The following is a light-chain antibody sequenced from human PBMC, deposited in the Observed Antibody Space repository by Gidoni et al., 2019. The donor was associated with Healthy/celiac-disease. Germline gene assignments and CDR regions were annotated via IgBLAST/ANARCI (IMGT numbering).Light chain of an antibody. CDR3: QSYDSSLSAWV. V-gene: IGLV1-40*01. CDR1: SSNIGAGYD. J-gene: IGLJ3*02. CDR2: GNS. Sequence: QSVLTQPPSVSGAPGQRVTISCTGSSSNIGAGYDVHWYQQLPGTAPKLLIYGNSNRPSGVPDRFSGSKSGTSASLASTGLQAEDEADYYCQSYDSSLSAWVFGGGTKLTV.